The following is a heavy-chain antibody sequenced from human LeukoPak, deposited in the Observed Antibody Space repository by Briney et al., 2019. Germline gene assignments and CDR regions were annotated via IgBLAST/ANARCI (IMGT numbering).Heavy chain of an antibody. V-gene: IGHV4-39*01. CDR2: IYYSGRT. J-gene: IGHJ4*02. CDR1: GGSISSSSYY. CDR3: ARIRRTMGYCSGGSCANFDS. Sequence: SETLSLTCIVSGGSISSSSYYWGWIRQPPGKGLEWIGSIYYSGRTYYNPSLKSRVTISVDTSKNQFSLKLSSVTAADTAVHYCARIRRTMGYCSGGSCANFDSWGQGTLVTVSS. D-gene: IGHD2-15*01.